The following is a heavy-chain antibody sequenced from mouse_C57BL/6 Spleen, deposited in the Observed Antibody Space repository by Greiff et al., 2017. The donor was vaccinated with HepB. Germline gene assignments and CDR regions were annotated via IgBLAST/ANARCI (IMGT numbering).Heavy chain of an antibody. J-gene: IGHJ2*01. V-gene: IGHV1-19*01. D-gene: IGHD2-3*01. Sequence: EVQLQQSGPVLVKPGASVKMSCKASGYTFTDYYMNWVKQSHGKSLEWIGVINPYNGGTSYNQKFKGKATLTVDKSSSTAYMELNSLTSEDSAVYYCARADGYYTSEGYWGQGTTLTVSS. CDR3: ARADGYYTSEGY. CDR2: INPYNGGT. CDR1: GYTFTDYY.